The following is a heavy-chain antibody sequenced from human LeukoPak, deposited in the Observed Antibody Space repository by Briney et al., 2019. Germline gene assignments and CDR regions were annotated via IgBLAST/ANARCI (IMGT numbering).Heavy chain of an antibody. D-gene: IGHD5-24*01. CDR3: ARDGDDYTNYYYYMDV. CDR1: GVSISSYY. V-gene: IGHV4-59*12. J-gene: IGHJ6*03. CDR2: IYYSGST. Sequence: SETLSLTCTVSGVSISSYYWSWIRQPPGKGLEWIGYIYYSGSTNYNPSLKSRVTMSVDTSKNQFSLKLSSVTAADTAMYYCARDGDDYTNYYYYMDVWGKGTTVTVSS.